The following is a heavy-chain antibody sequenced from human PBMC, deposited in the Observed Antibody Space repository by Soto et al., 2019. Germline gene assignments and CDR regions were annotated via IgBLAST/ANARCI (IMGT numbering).Heavy chain of an antibody. CDR3: ARVGFNWNDDYYGMDV. D-gene: IGHD1-20*01. J-gene: IGHJ6*02. V-gene: IGHV4-34*01. CDR2: INHSGST. CDR1: GGSFSGYY. Sequence: QVQLQQWGAGLLKPSETLSLTCAVYGGSFSGYYWSWIRQPPGKGLEWIGEINHSGSTNYNPSLKRRVTISVDPSKNQFSLKLGSVTAADTAVYYCARVGFNWNDDYYGMDVWGQGTTVTVSS.